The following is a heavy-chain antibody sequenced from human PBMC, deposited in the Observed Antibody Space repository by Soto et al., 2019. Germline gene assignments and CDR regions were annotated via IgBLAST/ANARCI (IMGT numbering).Heavy chain of an antibody. CDR3: ARDWSPKGTMIVF. Sequence: QVQLVESGGGVVQPGRSLRLSCAASGFTFSSYGMHWVRQAPGKGLEWVAVIWYDGSNKYYADSVKGRFTISRDNSKNTLYLQMNSLRAEDTAVYYCARDWSPKGTMIVFWGQGTLVTVSS. CDR2: IWYDGSNK. J-gene: IGHJ4*02. D-gene: IGHD3-22*01. CDR1: GFTFSSYG. V-gene: IGHV3-33*01.